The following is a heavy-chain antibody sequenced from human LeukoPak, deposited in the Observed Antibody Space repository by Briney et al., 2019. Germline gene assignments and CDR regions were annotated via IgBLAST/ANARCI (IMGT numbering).Heavy chain of an antibody. J-gene: IGHJ4*02. CDR3: ARMRDYDILTGYLYYFDY. D-gene: IGHD3-9*01. CDR2: IYTSGST. CDR1: GGSISSGGYY. Sequence: SQTLSLTCTVSGGSISSGGYYWSWIRQPAGKGLEWIGRIYTSGSTNYNPSLKSRVTISVDTSKNQFSLKLSSVTAADTAVYYCARMRDYDILTGYLYYFDYWGQGTLVTVSS. V-gene: IGHV4-61*02.